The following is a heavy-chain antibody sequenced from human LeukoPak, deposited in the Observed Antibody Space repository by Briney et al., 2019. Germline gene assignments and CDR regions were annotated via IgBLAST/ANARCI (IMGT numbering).Heavy chain of an antibody. CDR3: ARHSVGGLWFGELLPPYNWFDP. Sequence: SETLSLTCAVYGGSFSGYYWSWIRQPPGKGLEWIGEINHSGSTNYNPSLKSRVTISVDTSKNQFSLKLSSVIAADTAVYYCARHSVGGLWFGELLPPYNWFDPWGQGTLVTVSS. D-gene: IGHD3-10*01. CDR1: GGSFSGYY. CDR2: INHSGST. J-gene: IGHJ5*02. V-gene: IGHV4-34*01.